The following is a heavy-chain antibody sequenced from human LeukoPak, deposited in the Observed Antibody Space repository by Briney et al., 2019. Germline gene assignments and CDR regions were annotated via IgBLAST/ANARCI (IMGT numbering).Heavy chain of an antibody. CDR1: GFTFSRYE. J-gene: IGHJ5*02. V-gene: IGHV3-48*03. D-gene: IGHD5-12*01. CDR2: ISSSGTTI. Sequence: GGSLRLSCAVSGFTFSRYEMNWVRQAPGKGLEWISYISSSGTTIYYADSVQGRFTISRDNAKNILYLQMNSLRAEDTAVYYCARDSRTSGFYGPASWGQGTLVTVSS. CDR3: ARDSRTSGFYGPAS.